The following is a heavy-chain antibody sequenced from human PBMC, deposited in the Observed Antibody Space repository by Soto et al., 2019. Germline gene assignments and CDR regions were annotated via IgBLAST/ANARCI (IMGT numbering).Heavy chain of an antibody. J-gene: IGHJ4*02. D-gene: IGHD6-13*01. Sequence: PSETLSLTCTFSGGSISSGGYYWSWIRQHPGKGLEWIGYIYYSGSTYYNPSLKSRVTISVDTSKNQFSLKLSSVTAADTAVYYCARTAAAGIEGFDYWGQGTLVTVSS. CDR2: IYYSGST. V-gene: IGHV4-31*03. CDR3: ARTAAAGIEGFDY. CDR1: GGSISSGGYY.